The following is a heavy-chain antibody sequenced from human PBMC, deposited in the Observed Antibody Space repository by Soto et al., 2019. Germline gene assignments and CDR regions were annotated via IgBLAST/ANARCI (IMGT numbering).Heavy chain of an antibody. D-gene: IGHD3-22*01. J-gene: IGHJ4*02. V-gene: IGHV3-23*01. CDR2: ISGSSGNT. Sequence: GGSLRLSCATSGVTFSSYAMSWVRQAPGKGLEWVSAISGSSGNTYYADSVKGRFTISRDNSKNTLYLQMDTLRAEDTAIYYCAKDRQVRYYDSSGSYFDYWGQGALVTVSS. CDR3: AKDRQVRYYDSSGSYFDY. CDR1: GVTFSSYA.